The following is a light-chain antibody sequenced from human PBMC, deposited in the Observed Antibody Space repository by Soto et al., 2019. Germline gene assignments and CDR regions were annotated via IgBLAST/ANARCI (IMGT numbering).Light chain of an antibody. CDR2: EGS. V-gene: IGLV2-23*01. Sequence: QSALTQPASVSGSPGQSITISCTGTSSDVGSYNLVSWYQQYPGKAPKLMIYEGSKWPSGVSNRFSGSKAGNTASLTISGLQAEDEADYYCCSYAGSYVVFGGGTQLTVL. CDR3: CSYAGSYVV. J-gene: IGLJ2*01. CDR1: SSDVGSYNL.